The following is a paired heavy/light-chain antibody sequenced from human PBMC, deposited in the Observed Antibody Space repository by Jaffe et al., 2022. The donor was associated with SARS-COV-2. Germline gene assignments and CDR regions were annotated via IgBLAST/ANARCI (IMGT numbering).Heavy chain of an antibody. V-gene: IGHV4-39*01. J-gene: IGHJ2*01. Sequence: QLPVQESDSRLVKPSETLSLTCTVSGGPISSPSYYWGWIRQPPGRGLEWLGGVEDSGSPFYNPSLRSRLTMSIDTSRNQLSLKLNSVSAADTAFYFCARLLPTGSGARGYFDLWGRGTLVTVSS. CDR1: GGPISSPSYY. D-gene: IGHD1-1*01. CDR3: ARLLPTGSGARGYFDL. CDR2: VEDSGSP.
Light chain of an antibody. J-gene: IGKJ4*01. V-gene: IGKV4-1*01. CDR2: WAS. CDR1: QSVLWITDNRNY. CDR3: QQYYSTVT. Sequence: DIVMTQSPESLAVSPGERATINCKSSQSVLWITDNRNYLAWYQQKPGQAPKLLISWASTRESGVPDRFSGSGSGTDFTLTISSLQPEDMAVYYCQQYYSTVTFGGGTKVEI.